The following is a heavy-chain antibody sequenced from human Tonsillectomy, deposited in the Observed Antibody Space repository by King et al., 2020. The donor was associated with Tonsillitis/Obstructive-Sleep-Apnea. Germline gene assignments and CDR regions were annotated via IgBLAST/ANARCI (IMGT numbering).Heavy chain of an antibody. V-gene: IGHV3-48*03. Sequence: VQLVESGGGLVQPGGSLRLSCAASGFTFSSYEMNWVRQAPGKGLEWVSYISSSGSIIYYADYLKGRFTISRDNAKNSLYLQVNSLRAEDTAVYYCARENPPIDAIFSYYYGLDVWGQGTTVTVSS. CDR3: ARENPPIDAIFSYYYGLDV. J-gene: IGHJ6*02. D-gene: IGHD3-9*01. CDR2: ISSSGSII. CDR1: GFTFSSYE.